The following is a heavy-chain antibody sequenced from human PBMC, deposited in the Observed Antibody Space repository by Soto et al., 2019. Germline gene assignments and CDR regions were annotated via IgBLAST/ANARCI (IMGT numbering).Heavy chain of an antibody. V-gene: IGHV3-48*02. CDR2: ISSSSSTI. D-gene: IGHD3-16*02. CDR1: GFTFSSYS. CDR3: AREGVYDYVWGSYRYSVIY. J-gene: IGHJ4*02. Sequence: GGSLRLSCAASGFTFSSYSMNWVRQAPGKGLEWVSYISSSSSTIYYADSVKGRFTISRDNAKNSLYLQMNSLRDEDTAVYYYAREGVYDYVWGSYRYSVIYWGQGTLVTVSS.